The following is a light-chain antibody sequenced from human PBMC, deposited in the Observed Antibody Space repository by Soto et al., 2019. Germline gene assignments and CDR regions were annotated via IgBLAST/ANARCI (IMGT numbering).Light chain of an antibody. CDR3: CSYAGSSAFE. J-gene: IGLJ2*01. Sequence: QSALTQPASVSGSPGQSITISCTGTSSDVGRYNLVSWYQQHAGKAPKLMIYEVTKRPSGVSNRFSGSKSGNTASLTISGLQAEDEADYYCCSYAGSSAFEFGGGTKLTVL. V-gene: IGLV2-23*02. CDR1: SSDVGRYNL. CDR2: EVT.